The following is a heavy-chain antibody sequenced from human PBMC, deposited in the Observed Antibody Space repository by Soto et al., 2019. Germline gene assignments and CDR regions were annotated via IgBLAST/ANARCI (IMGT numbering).Heavy chain of an antibody. D-gene: IGHD2-15*01. J-gene: IGHJ4*02. CDR1: GYTFTGYC. Sequence: ASVKVSCKASGYTFTGYCMHWVRQAPGQGLEWMGWINPNSGGTNYAQKFQGWVTMTRDTSISTAYMELSRLRSDDTAVYYCARSDVVVVAATSLYYFDYWGQGTLVTVSS. CDR2: INPNSGGT. CDR3: ARSDVVVVAATSLYYFDY. V-gene: IGHV1-2*04.